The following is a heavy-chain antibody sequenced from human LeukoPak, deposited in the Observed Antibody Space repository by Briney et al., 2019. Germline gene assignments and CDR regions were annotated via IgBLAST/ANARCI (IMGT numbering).Heavy chain of an antibody. Sequence: SETLSLTCAVYGGSFSGYYWSWIRQPPGKGLEWIGEINHSGSTNYNPSLKSRVTISVDTSKNQFSLKLTSVTAADTAVYYCARQGIVGLINNWFDLWGQGTLVTVSS. CDR2: INHSGST. D-gene: IGHD1-26*01. V-gene: IGHV4-34*01. J-gene: IGHJ5*02. CDR1: GGSFSGYY. CDR3: ARQGIVGLINNWFDL.